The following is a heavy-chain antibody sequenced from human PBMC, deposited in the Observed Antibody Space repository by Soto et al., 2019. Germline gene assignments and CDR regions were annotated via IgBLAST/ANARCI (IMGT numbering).Heavy chain of an antibody. CDR2: IMTLFGMT. Sequence: GYSVKASCKASGDTFRTYAISWVRQAPGQGLEWMGGIMTLFGMTNYAQKFQGRVTITADESTSTAYMDLSSLTSEDTAVYYGARGGSGDPLSSWGQGNQVTV. CDR1: GDTFRTYA. CDR3: ARGGSGDPLSS. V-gene: IGHV1-69*13. D-gene: IGHD4-17*01. J-gene: IGHJ5*02.